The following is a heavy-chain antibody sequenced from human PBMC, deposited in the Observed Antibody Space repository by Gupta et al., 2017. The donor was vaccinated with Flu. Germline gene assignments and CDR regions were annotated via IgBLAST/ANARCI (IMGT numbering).Heavy chain of an antibody. V-gene: IGHV4-34*01. D-gene: IGHD1-26*01. Sequence: GKGLEWIGEINHSGSTNYNPSLKSRVTISVDTSKNQFSLKLSSVTAADTAVYYCARGRGIPTKRNSGSHKFDYWGQGTLVTVSS. CDR2: INHSGST. J-gene: IGHJ4*02. CDR3: ARGRGIPTKRNSGSHKFDY.